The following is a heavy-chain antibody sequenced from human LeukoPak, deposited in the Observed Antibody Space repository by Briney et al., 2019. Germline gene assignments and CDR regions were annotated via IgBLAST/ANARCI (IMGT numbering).Heavy chain of an antibody. V-gene: IGHV4-34*01. D-gene: IGHD5-12*01. J-gene: IGHJ5*02. CDR2: INHSGST. CDR3: ARASTWLPLRGWFDP. Sequence: GSLRLSCAASGFTFSSYAMGWVRQPPGKGLEWIGEINHSGSTNYNPSLKSRVTISVDTSKNQFSLKLSSVTAADTAVYYCARASTWLPLRGWFDPWGQGTLVTVSS. CDR1: GFTFSSYA.